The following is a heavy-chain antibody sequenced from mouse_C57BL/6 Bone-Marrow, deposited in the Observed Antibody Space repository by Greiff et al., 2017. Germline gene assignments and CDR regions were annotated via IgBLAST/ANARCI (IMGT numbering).Heavy chain of an antibody. Sequence: DVQLVESGGGLVQPGGSMKLSCVASGFTFSNYWMNWVRQSPEKGLEWVAQIRLKSDNYATHYAESVKGRFTISRDDSKSSVYLQMNNLRAEDTGIYYCTEEAPFAYWGQGTLVTVSA. CDR3: TEEAPFAY. J-gene: IGHJ3*01. V-gene: IGHV6-3*01. CDR2: IRLKSDNYAT. CDR1: GFTFSNYW.